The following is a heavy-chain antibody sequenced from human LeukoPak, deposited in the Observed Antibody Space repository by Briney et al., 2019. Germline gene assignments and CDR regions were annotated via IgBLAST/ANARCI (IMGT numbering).Heavy chain of an antibody. CDR2: VDPEDGET. Sequence: ASVKISCKVSGYTFTYYYMHWVPQAPGKGLEWMGLVDPEDGETIYAKKIQGRVTITSDTSTDTAYFDLSSLRSEDTAVYYCATITMVRGVSYYFDYWGQGTLVTVSS. CDR1: GYTFTYYY. CDR3: ATITMVRGVSYYFDY. J-gene: IGHJ4*02. V-gene: IGHV1-69-2*01. D-gene: IGHD3-10*01.